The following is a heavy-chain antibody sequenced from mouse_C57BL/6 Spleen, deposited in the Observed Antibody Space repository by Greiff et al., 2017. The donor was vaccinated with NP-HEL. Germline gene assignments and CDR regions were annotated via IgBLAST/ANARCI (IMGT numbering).Heavy chain of an antibody. CDR2: INPRNGGT. V-gene: IGHV1-53*01. CDR1: GYTFTSYW. D-gene: IGHD1-1*01. Sequence: VQLKQPGTELVKPGASVKLSCKASGYTFTSYWMHWVKQRPGQGLEWIGNINPRNGGTNYNEKFKSKATLTVDKSSSTAYMQLSSLTSEDSAVYYCARLLPYYYAMDYWGQGTSVTVSS. CDR3: ARLLPYYYAMDY. J-gene: IGHJ4*01.